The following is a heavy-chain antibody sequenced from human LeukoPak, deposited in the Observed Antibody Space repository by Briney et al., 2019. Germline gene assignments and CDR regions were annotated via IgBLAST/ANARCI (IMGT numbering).Heavy chain of an antibody. D-gene: IGHD1-26*01. Sequence: GASVKLSCKASGYTFTNFYIHWVRQAPGQGLEWMAIINPSGGSTTYAQEFQGRVTITRDTSTNTVYMELSSLRSEDTAVYYCARAPVGGTLDSVDYWGQGTLVTVSS. J-gene: IGHJ4*02. CDR2: INPSGGST. CDR3: ARAPVGGTLDSVDY. V-gene: IGHV1-46*01. CDR1: GYTFTNFY.